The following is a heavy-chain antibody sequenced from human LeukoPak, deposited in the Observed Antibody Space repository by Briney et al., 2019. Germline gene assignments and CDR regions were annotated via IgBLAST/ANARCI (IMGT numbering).Heavy chain of an antibody. Sequence: ASVKVSCKASGYTFTGYYMHWVRQAPGQGLEWMGWINPNSGGTNYAQKFQGRVTMTRDTSISTAYMELSRLRSDDTAVYYCARRNRIYDSSGYGMVYYFDYWGQGTLVTVSS. J-gene: IGHJ4*02. D-gene: IGHD3-22*01. CDR3: ARRNRIYDSSGYGMVYYFDY. V-gene: IGHV1-2*02. CDR2: INPNSGGT. CDR1: GYTFTGYY.